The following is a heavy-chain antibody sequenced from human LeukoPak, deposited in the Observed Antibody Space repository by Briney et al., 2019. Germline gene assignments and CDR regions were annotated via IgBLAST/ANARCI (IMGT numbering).Heavy chain of an antibody. J-gene: IGHJ4*02. CDR3: VKSREDVDTAMVFDY. D-gene: IGHD5-18*01. CDR2: ISSNGGST. CDR1: GFTFSSYA. Sequence: AGGSLRLSCSASGFTFSSYAMHWVRPAPGKGLEYVSAISSNGGSTYYADSVKGRFTISRDNSKNTLYLQMSSLRAEDTAVYYCVKSREDVDTAMVFDYWGQGTLVTVSS. V-gene: IGHV3-64D*09.